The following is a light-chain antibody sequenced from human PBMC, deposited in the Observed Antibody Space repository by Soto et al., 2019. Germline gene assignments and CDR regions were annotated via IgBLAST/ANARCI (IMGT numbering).Light chain of an antibody. CDR3: QQLNSYFWT. Sequence: DIQLTQSPSFLSASVGDRVTITCRASQGISSYLAWYQQKPGKAPKLLIYAASTLQSGVPSRFSGSGSGTEFTLTISSLQPEDFATDYCQQLNSYFWTFGQGTKVEIK. V-gene: IGKV1-9*01. CDR1: QGISSY. CDR2: AAS. J-gene: IGKJ1*01.